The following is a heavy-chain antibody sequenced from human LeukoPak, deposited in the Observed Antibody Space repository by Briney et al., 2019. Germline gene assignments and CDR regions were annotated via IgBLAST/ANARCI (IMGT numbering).Heavy chain of an antibody. V-gene: IGHV3-23*01. Sequence: ETLSLTCTVSGGSISSYYWSWVRQAPGKGLEWVSAISGSGGSTYYADSVKGRFTISRDNSKNTLYLQMNSLRAEDTAVYYCAKLFYEWGQGTLVTVSS. CDR3: AKLFYE. CDR1: GGSISSYY. D-gene: IGHD2/OR15-2a*01. CDR2: ISGSGGST. J-gene: IGHJ4*02.